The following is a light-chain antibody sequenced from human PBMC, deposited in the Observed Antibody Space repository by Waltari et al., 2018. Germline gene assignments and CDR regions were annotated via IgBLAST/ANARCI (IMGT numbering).Light chain of an antibody. Sequence: QSVLTQPPSVSAAPGQWVTISCSGRSSPIEDSSVSWFQQVPGTAPKLFIYDNNKRPSGIPDRFSASKSGTSATLGITGLQIGDEADYYCGAWDSSLDGYVFGGGTKVTVL. CDR2: DNN. V-gene: IGLV1-51*01. CDR3: GAWDSSLDGYV. CDR1: SSPIEDSS. J-gene: IGLJ1*01.